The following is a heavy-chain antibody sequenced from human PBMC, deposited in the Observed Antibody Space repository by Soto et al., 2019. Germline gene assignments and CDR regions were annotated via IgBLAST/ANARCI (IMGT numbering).Heavy chain of an antibody. J-gene: IGHJ3*02. CDR3: ARRQRYSSGWLDAFDI. V-gene: IGHV3-23*01. CDR2: FRISGDGSTK. D-gene: IGHD6-19*01. Sequence: PGWSLRLSCAASGFTFSSYSMSWVRQAPGKGLEWVSGFRISGDGSTKYYADSVKGRFTISRDNSKNTLYLQMNSLRAEDTAVYYCARRQRYSSGWLDAFDIWGQGTMVTVSS. CDR1: GFTFSSYS.